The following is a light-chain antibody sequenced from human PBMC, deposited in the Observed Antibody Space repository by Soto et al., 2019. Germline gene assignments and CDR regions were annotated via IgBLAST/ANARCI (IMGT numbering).Light chain of an antibody. Sequence: DILMTQSPASLSASLGDRVTISCRASQSISSILAWYQQKPGQAPRLLLYDASTMDAGVPARFSGSGSGTEFTLTISSLQSEDFAIYYCQQYNRCPRPFGQGTKLDIK. CDR2: DAS. J-gene: IGKJ2*01. CDR3: QQYNRCPRP. V-gene: IGKV3-15*01. CDR1: QSISSI.